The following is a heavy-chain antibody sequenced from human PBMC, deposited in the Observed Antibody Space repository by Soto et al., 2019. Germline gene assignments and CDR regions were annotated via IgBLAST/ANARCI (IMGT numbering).Heavy chain of an antibody. D-gene: IGHD2-2*01. CDR3: ARGGAVVVPGAVDRHNWFDP. CDR1: GGTFSSYS. CDR2: VIPILGMA. V-gene: IGHV1-69*02. J-gene: IGHJ5*02. Sequence: QVQLVQSGAEVKKPGSSVKVSCEASGGTFSSYSFSWVRQAPGQGLEWMGRVIPILGMANYAQKFQGRVTITADKSPSTVYMEMSSLGSEATAVYYFARGGAVVVPGAVDRHNWFDPWGQGTLVTVSS.